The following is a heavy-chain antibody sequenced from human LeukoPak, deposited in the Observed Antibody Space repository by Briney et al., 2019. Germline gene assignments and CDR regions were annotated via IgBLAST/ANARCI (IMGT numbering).Heavy chain of an antibody. CDR2: IYYSGST. J-gene: IGHJ4*02. Sequence: PSETLSLTCSVSGVSISAYYWSWIRQPPGKGLEWIGYIYYSGSTNYNPSLKSRVTISVDTSKNQFSLKLSSVTAADTAVYYCAREVSGDYGEGSKLFDYWGQGTLVTVSS. CDR3: AREVSGDYGEGSKLFDY. D-gene: IGHD4-17*01. V-gene: IGHV4-59*12. CDR1: GVSISAYY.